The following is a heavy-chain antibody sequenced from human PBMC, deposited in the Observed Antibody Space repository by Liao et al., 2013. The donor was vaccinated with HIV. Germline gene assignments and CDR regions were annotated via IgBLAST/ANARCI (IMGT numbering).Heavy chain of an antibody. J-gene: IGHJ6*03. V-gene: IGHV4-34*01. CDR3: ARAQWKKITCEGFVCYYYIHYLDV. CDR2: VNHSGST. D-gene: IGHD6-19*01. CDR1: GGSFSGDY. Sequence: QVHLQQWGAGLVKPSETLSLTCAVYGGSFSGDYWSWIRQPPREGAWSGLGKVNHSGSTNYNPSLKSRVIISVDTSKNQFSLKVRSVTAADTAVYYCARAQWKKITCEGFVCYYYIHYLDVWGRGTTVTVSS.